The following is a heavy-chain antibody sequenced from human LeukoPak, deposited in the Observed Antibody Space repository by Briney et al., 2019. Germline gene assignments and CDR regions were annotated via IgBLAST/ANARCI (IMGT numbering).Heavy chain of an antibody. D-gene: IGHD3-10*01. V-gene: IGHV5-51*01. CDR2: IYPGDSDT. Sequence: GESLKISCKGSGYSFTSYWIGWVRQMPGKGLEWMGIIYPGDSDTRYSPSFQGQVTISADKSISTAYLQWSSLKASDTAMYYCARLLLWFGELPIPWFDPWGQGTLVTVSS. CDR1: GYSFTSYW. CDR3: ARLLLWFGELPIPWFDP. J-gene: IGHJ5*02.